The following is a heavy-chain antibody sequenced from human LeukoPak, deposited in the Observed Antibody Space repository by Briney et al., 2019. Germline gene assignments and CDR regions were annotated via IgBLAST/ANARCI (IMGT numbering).Heavy chain of an antibody. V-gene: IGHV4-59*01. CDR3: ARGHRLIQLWSVYFDY. CDR2: IYYSGST. CDR1: GGSISSYY. D-gene: IGHD5-18*01. Sequence: SETLSLTCTVSGGSISSYYWTWIRQPPGKGLEWLGYIYYSGSTNYNPSLKSRVTISLDTSKNQFSLRLTSVTAADTAVYYCARGHRLIQLWSVYFDYWGQGTLVTVSS. J-gene: IGHJ4*02.